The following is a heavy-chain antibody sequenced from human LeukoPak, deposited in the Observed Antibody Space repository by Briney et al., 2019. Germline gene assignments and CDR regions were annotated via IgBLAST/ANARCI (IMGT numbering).Heavy chain of an antibody. CDR2: IYYLGRP. CDR3: AQSLGSGNWIGNWFDP. CDR1: GGSISSSSHS. Sequence: KAAETLSLTCTVSGGSISSSSHSWGWIRQPPGKGLEWTESIYYLGRPYYNPSLESRLTISVDTSKNQFSLKLTSVTAADTAIYYCAQSLGSGNWIGNWFDPWGQGTLVTVSS. V-gene: IGHV4-39*01. D-gene: IGHD1-1*01. J-gene: IGHJ5*02.